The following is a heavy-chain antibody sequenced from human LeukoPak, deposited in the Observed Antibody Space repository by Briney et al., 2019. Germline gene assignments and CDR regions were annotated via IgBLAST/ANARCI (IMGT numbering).Heavy chain of an antibody. V-gene: IGHV3-74*01. D-gene: IGHD2-15*01. J-gene: IGHJ4*02. CDR1: GFTFSGYW. CDR3: VRTFAAAHIDY. CDR2: IKSDGRST. Sequence: GGSLRLSCAAPGFTFSGYWMHWVRQAPGKGLVWVSRIKSDGRSTTYADSVKGRFTISRNNAKNTLYLEMNSLRAEDTAVYYYVRTFAAAHIDYGGQGTLVTVSS.